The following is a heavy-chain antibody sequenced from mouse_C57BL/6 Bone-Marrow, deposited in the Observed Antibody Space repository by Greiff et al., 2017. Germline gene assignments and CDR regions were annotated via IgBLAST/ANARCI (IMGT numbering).Heavy chain of an antibody. Sequence: QVQLQQPGAELVRPGTSVKLSCKASGYTFTSYWMHWVKQRPGQGLEWIGVIDPSDSYTNYNQKFKGKGTLTVDTSSSTAYMQLSSLTSEDSAVYYCARRGDCYFDYWGQGTTLTVSS. J-gene: IGHJ2*01. CDR2: IDPSDSYT. V-gene: IGHV1-59*01. CDR3: ARRGDCYFDY. D-gene: IGHD3-3*01. CDR1: GYTFTSYW.